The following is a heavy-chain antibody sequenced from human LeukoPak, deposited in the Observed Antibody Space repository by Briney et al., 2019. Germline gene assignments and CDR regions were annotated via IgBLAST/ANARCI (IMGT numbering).Heavy chain of an antibody. Sequence: VASVKVSCKVSGYTLTELSMHWVRQAPGQGLEWMGWISAYNGNTNYAQKLQGRVTMTTDTSTSTAYMELRSLRSDDTAVYYCARAGSTERFDPWGQGTLVTVSS. V-gene: IGHV1-18*01. CDR3: ARAGSTERFDP. CDR2: ISAYNGNT. D-gene: IGHD6-13*01. J-gene: IGHJ5*02. CDR1: GYTLTELS.